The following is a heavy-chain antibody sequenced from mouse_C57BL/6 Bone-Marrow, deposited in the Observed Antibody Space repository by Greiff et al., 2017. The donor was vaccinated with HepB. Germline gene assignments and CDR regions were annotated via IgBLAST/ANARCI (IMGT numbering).Heavy chain of an antibody. CDR2: ISEGGSYT. CDR3: ATRGGDWAWFAY. J-gene: IGHJ3*01. V-gene: IGHV5-4*03. CDR1: GFTFGSYA. D-gene: IGHD4-1*01. Sequence: DVHLVESGGGLVKPGGSLKLSCAASGFTFGSYAMSWVRQTPEKRLEWVATISEGGSYTYYPDNVKGRFTISRDNAKNNLYLQMSHLKSEDTAMYYCATRGGDWAWFAYWGQGTLVTVSA.